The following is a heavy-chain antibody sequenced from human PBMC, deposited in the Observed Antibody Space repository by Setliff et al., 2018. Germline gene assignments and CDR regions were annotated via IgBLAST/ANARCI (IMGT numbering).Heavy chain of an antibody. CDR3: ARDREGDGNYYMDV. V-gene: IGHV3-74*01. Sequence: GESLKISCKCSGYDFDRYWIGWVRQVPGKGLVWVSRINSDESRRNYGGSVKGRFTISRDNAKNTLYLQMNSLRAEDTAVYYCARDREGDGNYYMDVWGKGTTVTVSS. CDR2: INSDESRR. J-gene: IGHJ6*03. CDR1: GYDFDRYW. D-gene: IGHD1-1*01.